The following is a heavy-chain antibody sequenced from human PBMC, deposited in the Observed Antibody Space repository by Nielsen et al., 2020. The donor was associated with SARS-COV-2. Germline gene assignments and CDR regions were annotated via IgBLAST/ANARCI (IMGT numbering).Heavy chain of an antibody. CDR2: INHSGST. J-gene: IGHJ4*02. CDR3: ASIRSFDYLWGIFPN. Sequence: SETLSLTCAVYGGSFSGYYWSWIRQPPGKGLEWIGEINHSGSTNYNPSLKSRVTISVDTSKNQFSLKLMSVTAADTAVYYCASIRSFDYLWGIFPNWGPGTLVTVSS. D-gene: IGHD3-16*01. CDR1: GGSFSGYY. V-gene: IGHV4-34*01.